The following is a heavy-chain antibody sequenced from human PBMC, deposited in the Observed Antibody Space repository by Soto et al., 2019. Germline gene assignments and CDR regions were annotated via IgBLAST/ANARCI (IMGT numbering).Heavy chain of an antibody. J-gene: IGHJ2*01. CDR1: GYTFTGYY. CDR3: ARAPGSYDSSGYRRSYWYFDL. D-gene: IGHD3-22*01. CDR2: INPNRGGT. V-gene: IGHV1-2*04. Sequence: SVKVSCKASGYTFTGYYIHWVRQAPGQGLEWMGWINPNRGGTNYAQKFQGWVTMTRDTSISAAYMELSRLRSDDTAVYYCARAPGSYDSSGYRRSYWYFDLWGRGTLVTVSS.